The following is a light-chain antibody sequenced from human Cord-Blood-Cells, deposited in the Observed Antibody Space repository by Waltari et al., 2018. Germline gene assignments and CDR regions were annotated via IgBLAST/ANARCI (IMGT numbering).Light chain of an antibody. J-gene: IGKJ2*03. Sequence: DIQMTQSPSSLSASVGDRVTITCRASQSISSYLNWYQQKPGKAPKLLIYAASSVQSGVPSRFSGSGSGTDFTLTISSLQPEDFATYYCQQSYSTPYSFSQGTKLEIK. CDR1: QSISSY. V-gene: IGKV1-39*01. CDR2: AAS. CDR3: QQSYSTPYS.